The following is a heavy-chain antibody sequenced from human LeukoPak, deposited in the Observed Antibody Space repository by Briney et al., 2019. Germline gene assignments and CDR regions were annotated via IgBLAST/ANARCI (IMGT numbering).Heavy chain of an antibody. Sequence: KPSETLSLTCTVSGGSISSYYWSWIRQPPGKDLEWIGYIYYSGTTNYNPSLKSRVTISVDTSKNQFSLKLSSVTAADTAVYYCARGVYIAAAQYGYWGQGTLVTVSS. V-gene: IGHV4-59*01. CDR3: ARGVYIAAAQYGY. J-gene: IGHJ4*02. CDR2: IYYSGTT. CDR1: GGSISSYY. D-gene: IGHD6-13*01.